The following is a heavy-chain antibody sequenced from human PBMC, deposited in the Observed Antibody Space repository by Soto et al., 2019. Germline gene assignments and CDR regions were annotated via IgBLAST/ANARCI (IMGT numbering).Heavy chain of an antibody. D-gene: IGHD3-3*01. CDR3: AKGGSTDYDFWSGRNWFDP. CDR1: GYSFTSYW. J-gene: IGHJ5*02. V-gene: IGHV5-51*01. Sequence: GESLKISCKGSGYSFTSYWIGWVRQMPGKGLEWMGIIYPGDSDTRYSPSFQGQVTISADKSISTAYLQWSSLKASDTAMYYCAKGGSTDYDFWSGRNWFDPWGQGTLVTVYS. CDR2: IYPGDSDT.